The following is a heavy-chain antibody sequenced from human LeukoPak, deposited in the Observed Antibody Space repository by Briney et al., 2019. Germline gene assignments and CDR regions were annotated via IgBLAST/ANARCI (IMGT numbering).Heavy chain of an antibody. J-gene: IGHJ4*02. CDR2: INQDGSQK. CDR1: GFTFSSYW. V-gene: IGHV3-7*01. Sequence: GGSLRLSCAASGFTFSSYWMTWVRQSPGKGLEWVANINQDGSQKYYVDSVKGRFTISRDNAKNSLYLQMTSLRAEDTAVYYCARDWMEGASFEIQGPVDYWGQGTLVTVSS. CDR3: ARDWMEGASFEIQGPVDY. D-gene: IGHD1-26*01.